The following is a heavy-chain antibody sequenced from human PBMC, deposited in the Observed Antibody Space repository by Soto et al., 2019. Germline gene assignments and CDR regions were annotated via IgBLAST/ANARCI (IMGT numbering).Heavy chain of an antibody. CDR1: GYSFTNND. Sequence: GASVKFSCKSSGYSFTNNDVSWVRQATGQGLEWMGWMNPGSGDTGYAQKFQGRVTMTRDISIATAYMELSSLRSDDTAIYYCARMATFGSLNWFEPWCQVTLVTVSS. D-gene: IGHD3-16*01. V-gene: IGHV1-8*01. CDR3: ARMATFGSLNWFEP. CDR2: MNPGSGDT. J-gene: IGHJ5*02.